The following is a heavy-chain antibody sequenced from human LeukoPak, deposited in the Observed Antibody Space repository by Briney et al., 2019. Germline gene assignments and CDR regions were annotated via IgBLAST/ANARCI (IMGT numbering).Heavy chain of an antibody. D-gene: IGHD1-26*01. J-gene: IGHJ4*02. CDR2: ISGSGGSR. CDR1: GFTFSSYG. CDR3: AKLREWELPDLFDY. Sequence: GGSLRLSCAASGFTFSSYGMSWVRQGPGKGLEWVSGISGSGGSRFYTDSVKGRFTISRDNSKNTLYLQMNSLRAEDTAVYYCAKLREWELPDLFDYWGQGTLVTVSS. V-gene: IGHV3-23*01.